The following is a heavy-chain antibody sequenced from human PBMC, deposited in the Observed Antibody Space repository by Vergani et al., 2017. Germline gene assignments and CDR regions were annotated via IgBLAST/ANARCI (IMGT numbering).Heavy chain of an antibody. CDR3: ARVGDIVVVVAATLVDY. Sequence: QVQLVQSGAEVKKPGASVKVSCKASGYTFTGYYMHWVRQAPGQGLEWMGWINPNSGGTNYAQKFQGWVTMTRDTSISTADMELIRLRSDDTALYYGARVGDIVVVVAATLVDYWGQGTLVTVSS. CDR2: INPNSGGT. J-gene: IGHJ4*02. CDR1: GYTFTGYY. D-gene: IGHD2-15*01. V-gene: IGHV1-2*04.